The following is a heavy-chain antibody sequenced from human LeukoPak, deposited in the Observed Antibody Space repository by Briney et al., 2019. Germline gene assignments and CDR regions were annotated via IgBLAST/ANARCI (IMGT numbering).Heavy chain of an antibody. CDR1: GGSISSSSYY. CDR3: EARVGANYYYGMDV. CDR2: IYYSGST. Sequence: PSETLSLTCTVSGGSISSSSYYWGWIRQPPGKGLEWIGSIYYSGSTYYNPSLKSRVIISVDTSKNQFSLKLSSVTAADTAVYYCEARVGANYYYGMDVWGQGTTVTVSS. J-gene: IGHJ6*02. D-gene: IGHD1-26*01. V-gene: IGHV4-39*01.